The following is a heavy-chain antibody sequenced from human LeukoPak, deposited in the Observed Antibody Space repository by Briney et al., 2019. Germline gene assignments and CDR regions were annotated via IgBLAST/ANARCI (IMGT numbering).Heavy chain of an antibody. D-gene: IGHD2-2*01. V-gene: IGHV3-30-3*01. CDR2: ISYDGSNN. CDR1: GFTFSSYA. J-gene: IGHJ6*02. CDR3: ARDAVVVVPAAPDYYYYGMDV. Sequence: PGRSLRLSCAASGFTFSSYAMHWVRQAPGKGLEWVAVISYDGSNNYYADSVKGRFTSSRDNSKNTLYLQMNSLRAEDTAVYYCARDAVVVVPAAPDYYYYGMDVWGQGTTVTVSS.